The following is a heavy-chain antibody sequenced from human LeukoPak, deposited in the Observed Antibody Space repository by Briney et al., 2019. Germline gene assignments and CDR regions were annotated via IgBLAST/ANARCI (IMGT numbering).Heavy chain of an antibody. CDR1: GYSFTSYW. CDR3: ARSGDFWSGYYFSPFDY. CDR2: IYPGDSDT. Sequence: GASLQISCKGSGYSFTSYWIGWVRQMPGKGLEWMGIIYPGDSDTRYSPSFQGQVTISADKSISTAYLQWSSLKASDTAMYYCARSGDFWSGYYFSPFDYWGQGTLVTVSS. V-gene: IGHV5-51*01. D-gene: IGHD3-3*01. J-gene: IGHJ4*02.